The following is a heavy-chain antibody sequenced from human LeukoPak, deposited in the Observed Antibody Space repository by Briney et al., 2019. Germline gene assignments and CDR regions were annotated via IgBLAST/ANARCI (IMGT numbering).Heavy chain of an antibody. CDR1: GYTFINNW. J-gene: IGHJ4*02. D-gene: IGHD5-18*01. CDR3: ARIGYSYGYDY. CDR2: INAGNGNT. V-gene: IGHV1-3*03. Sequence: ASVKVSCKASGYTFINNWMHWVRQAPGQGLEWMGWINAGNGNTKYSQEFQGRVTITRDTSASTAYMELSSLRSEDMAVYYCARIGYSYGYDYWGQGTLVTVSS.